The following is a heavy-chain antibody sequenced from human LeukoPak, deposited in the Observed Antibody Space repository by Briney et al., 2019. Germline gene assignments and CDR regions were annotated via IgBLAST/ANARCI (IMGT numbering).Heavy chain of an antibody. CDR3: ARDLDFWSGMTDH. Sequence: GGSLRLSCAASGFTISSYAMSWVRQAPGKGLEWVSGTSGTGDSANYADSVKGRFTISRDNAKNSLYLQMNSLRAEDTAVYYCARDLDFWSGMTDHWGQGTLVTVSS. D-gene: IGHD3-3*01. J-gene: IGHJ4*02. CDR1: GFTISSYA. CDR2: TSGTGDSA. V-gene: IGHV3-23*01.